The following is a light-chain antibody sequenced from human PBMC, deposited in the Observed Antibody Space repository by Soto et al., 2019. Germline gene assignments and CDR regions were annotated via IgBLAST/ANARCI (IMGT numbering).Light chain of an antibody. V-gene: IGKV3-20*01. CDR3: QKYGSSLT. J-gene: IGKJ3*01. CDR1: QSVSSSY. Sequence: EIVLTQSPGTLSLSPGERATLSCRASQSVSSSYLAWYQQKPGQAPRLLIYGASSRATGIPDRFSGSGSGTDFTLTISRLEPEDFAVSYCQKYGSSLTFGPGTKVDIK. CDR2: GAS.